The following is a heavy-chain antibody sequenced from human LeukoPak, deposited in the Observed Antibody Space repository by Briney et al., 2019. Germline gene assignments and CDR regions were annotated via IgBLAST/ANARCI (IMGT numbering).Heavy chain of an antibody. V-gene: IGHV4-39*01. CDR3: GRYCSATSCYTFDY. Sequence: SDTLSLTCTVSGGTISSTSYYWGWIRQPPGKGLEWIGSVYYTGSTSYNLSLESRVTISIDTSKNQFSLKLSSVTAADTAVYYCGRYCSATSCYTFDYWGRGILVTVSS. J-gene: IGHJ4*02. CDR1: GGTISSTSYY. CDR2: VYYTGST. D-gene: IGHD2-2*02.